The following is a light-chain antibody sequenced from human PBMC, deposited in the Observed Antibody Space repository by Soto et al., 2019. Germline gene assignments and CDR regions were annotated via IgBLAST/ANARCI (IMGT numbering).Light chain of an antibody. V-gene: IGLV1-44*01. J-gene: IGLJ1*01. CDR2: NHD. Sequence: QSVLTQPPSASGTPGQSVSISCSGSFSNFGSNAVSWYQQVPGMAPKLLIYNHDQRPSGVPDRFSGSKSGASASLAISGLQSEDEADYYCAAWDGNLNYVFGTGTKLTVL. CDR3: AAWDGNLNYV. CDR1: FSNFGSNA.